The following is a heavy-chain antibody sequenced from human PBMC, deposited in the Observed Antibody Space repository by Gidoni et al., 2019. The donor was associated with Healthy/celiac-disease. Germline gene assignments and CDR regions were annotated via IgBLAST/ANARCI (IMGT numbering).Heavy chain of an antibody. CDR1: GVTFSSYG. CDR2: ISYDGSNK. Sequence: QVQLVESGGGVVQPGRSLRLSCAASGVTFSSYGMHWVRQAPGKGLEWVAVISYDGSNKYYADSVKGRFTISRDNSKNTLYLQMNSLRAEDTAVYYCAKDQGYGDYEDVGADYWGQGTLVTVSS. V-gene: IGHV3-30*18. D-gene: IGHD4-17*01. CDR3: AKDQGYGDYEDVGADY. J-gene: IGHJ4*02.